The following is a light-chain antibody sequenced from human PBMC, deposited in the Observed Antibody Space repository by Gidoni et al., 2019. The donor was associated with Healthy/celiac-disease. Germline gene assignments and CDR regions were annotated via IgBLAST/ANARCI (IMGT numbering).Light chain of an antibody. CDR3: AAWDESLSGPV. V-gene: IGLV1-47*01. CDR1: SSNIGSNY. Sequence: QSVLTQPPSASGTPGQRVTISCSGSSSNIGSNYVYWYQQLPGTAPKLLIYRNNQRPSGVPDRFSGSKFGTSASLAISGLRSEDEADYYCAAWDESLSGPVFGGGTKLTVL. CDR2: RNN. J-gene: IGLJ3*02.